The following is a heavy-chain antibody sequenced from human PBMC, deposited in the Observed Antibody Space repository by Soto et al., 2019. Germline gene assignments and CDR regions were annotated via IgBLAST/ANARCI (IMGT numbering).Heavy chain of an antibody. CDR3: ARCRWFGEFYNWFDP. D-gene: IGHD3-10*01. CDR2: IYYSGST. CDR1: GGSISSYY. Sequence: SETLSLTCTVSGGSISSYYWSWIRQPPGKGLEWIGYIYYSGSTNYNPSLKSRVTISVDTSKNQFSLKLSSVTAADTAVYYCARCRWFGEFYNWFDPWGQGTLVTVSS. V-gene: IGHV4-59*08. J-gene: IGHJ5*02.